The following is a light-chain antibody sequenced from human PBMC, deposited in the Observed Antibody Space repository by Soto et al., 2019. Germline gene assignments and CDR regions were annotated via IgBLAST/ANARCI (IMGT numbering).Light chain of an antibody. Sequence: EVVLTQSPATLSLSPGERATLSCRASQGLRNYLAWYQQQPGQAPRLLIYDASNRATGIPARFSGSGSGTDFTLTISSLEPEDFAVYYCQQRSNWPAFGQGTKVEIK. CDR1: QGLRNY. J-gene: IGKJ1*01. CDR2: DAS. CDR3: QQRSNWPA. V-gene: IGKV3-11*01.